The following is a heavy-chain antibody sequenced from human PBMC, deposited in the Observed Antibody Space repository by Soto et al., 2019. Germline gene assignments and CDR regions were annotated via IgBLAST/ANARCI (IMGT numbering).Heavy chain of an antibody. V-gene: IGHV1-18*01. D-gene: IGHD3-16*01. J-gene: IGHJ4*02. CDR3: ARSDHVDRYFDY. CDR1: GYSFTNYA. Sequence: QVALVQSGPEVKKPGASVKVSCKASGYSFTNYAIGWVRQAPGQGLEWVGWISPFHGDTNYAQNFQGRITVTTDSSTSTAYMDLGRLWSDDTAVYYCARSDHVDRYFDYWGQGTRITVSS. CDR2: ISPFHGDT.